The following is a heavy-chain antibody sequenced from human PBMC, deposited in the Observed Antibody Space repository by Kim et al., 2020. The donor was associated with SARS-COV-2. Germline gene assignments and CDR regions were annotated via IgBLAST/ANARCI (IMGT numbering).Heavy chain of an antibody. CDR1: GYILTTYS. D-gene: IGHD6-13*01. V-gene: IGHV7-4-1*02. CDR3: TKDVGLAAAGLHGMDV. Sequence: ASVKVSCKASGYILTTYSIIWVRQAPGQGLEWMGWINTKTGNPEYAQGFTGRFAFSVDTSVNTAYLQISSLKAEDTAVYFCTKDVGLAAAGLHGMDVWGQGTTVNVTS. CDR2: INTKTGNP. J-gene: IGHJ6*02.